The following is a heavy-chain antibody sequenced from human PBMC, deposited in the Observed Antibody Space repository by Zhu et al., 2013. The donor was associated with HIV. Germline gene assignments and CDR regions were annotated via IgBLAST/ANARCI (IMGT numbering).Heavy chain of an antibody. Sequence: QVQLVQSGAEVKKPGASVKVSCKASGYTFTGYYMHWVRRAPGQGLEWMGWINPNSGGTNYAQKFQGWVTMTRDTSISTAYMELSRLRSDDDGRSITCAKRRSIGIGSWLLXIRRGDQGTSGHRLF. CDR2: INPNSGGT. V-gene: IGHV1-2*04. D-gene: IGHD3-22*01. CDR3: AKRRSIGIGSWLLXIRR. J-gene: IGHJ3*01. CDR1: GYTFTGYY.